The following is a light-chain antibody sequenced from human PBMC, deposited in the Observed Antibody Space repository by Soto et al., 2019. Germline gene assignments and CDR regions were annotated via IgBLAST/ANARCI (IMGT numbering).Light chain of an antibody. V-gene: IGKV1-12*01. CDR2: DAS. Sequence: DIQMIQSPSSVSASVGDRVTITCRASQNIWRLLAWYQQKPGKAPELLIYDASSLQSGVPPRFSGSGSGTDFTLTISSLQPEDFATYYCEQAGSFPITFGQGTRLEIK. CDR1: QNIWRL. CDR3: EQAGSFPIT. J-gene: IGKJ5*01.